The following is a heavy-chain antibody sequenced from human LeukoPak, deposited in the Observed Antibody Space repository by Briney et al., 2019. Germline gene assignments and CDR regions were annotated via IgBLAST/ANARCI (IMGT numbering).Heavy chain of an antibody. V-gene: IGHV1-2*02. Sequence: ASVKVSCKASGYTFTGYYMHWVRQAPGQGREWMGWINSNSGGTNYAQKFQGRVTRTRDTTISTTYMEVRSLRSDDTAVYYCTRSSTTVWDFDYWGQGTLVTVSS. CDR2: INSNSGGT. J-gene: IGHJ4*02. CDR1: GYTFTGYY. D-gene: IGHD4-11*01. CDR3: TRSSTTVWDFDY.